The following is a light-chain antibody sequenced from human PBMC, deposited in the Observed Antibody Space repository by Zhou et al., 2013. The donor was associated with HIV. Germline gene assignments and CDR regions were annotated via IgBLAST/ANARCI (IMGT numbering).Light chain of an antibody. J-gene: IGKJ3*01. V-gene: IGKV3-15*01. CDR2: GAS. Sequence: EIVMTQSPATLSVSPGERATLSCRASQSISSNLVWYQQKPGQAPRLLIYGASTRATGVPARFSGSGSGTEFTLTISSLQSEDFAVYHCQQYNQWLTFGPGTKWKSN. CDR1: QSISSN. CDR3: QQYNQWLT.